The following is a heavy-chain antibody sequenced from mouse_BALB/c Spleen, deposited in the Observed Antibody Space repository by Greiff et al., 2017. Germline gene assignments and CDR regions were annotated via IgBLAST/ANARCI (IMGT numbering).Heavy chain of an antibody. J-gene: IGHJ2*01. CDR3: TRATMIYYFDY. CDR1: GYSFTSYW. V-gene: IGHV1S126*01. D-gene: IGHD2-4*01. Sequence: VQLVESGTVLARPGASVKMSCKASGYSFTSYWINWVKQRPGQGLEWIGNIYPSDSYTNYNQKFKDKATLTVDKSSSTAYMQLSSPTSEDSAVYYCTRATMIYYFDYWGQGTTLTVSS. CDR2: IYPSDSYT.